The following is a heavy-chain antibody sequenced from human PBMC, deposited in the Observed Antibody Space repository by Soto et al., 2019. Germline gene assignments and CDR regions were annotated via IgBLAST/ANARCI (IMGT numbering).Heavy chain of an antibody. CDR2: IYYSGST. CDR1: GGSISSYY. J-gene: IGHJ6*02. V-gene: IGHV4-59*01. Sequence: SETLSLTCTFYGGSISSYYWSWIRQPPGKGLEWIGYIYYSGSTNYNPSLKSRVTISVDTSKNQFSLKLSSVTAADTAVYYCASGRGGYSYGYRGAYCYYGMDVRGQGTTVTVSS. CDR3: ASGRGGYSYGYRGAYCYYGMDV. D-gene: IGHD5-18*01.